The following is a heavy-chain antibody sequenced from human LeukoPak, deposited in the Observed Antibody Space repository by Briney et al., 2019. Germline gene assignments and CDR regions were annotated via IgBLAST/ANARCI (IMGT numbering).Heavy chain of an antibody. J-gene: IGHJ4*02. CDR3: ARVRFGELAFDY. Sequence: ASVKVSCKASGYTFTDYYIHWVRQAPGQGLEWMGRINPSSGGANYAQKFQGRVTMTRDTSISTAYMELKRLRSDDAAVYYCARVRFGELAFDYWGQGTLVTVSS. CDR1: GYTFTDYY. CDR2: INPSSGGA. D-gene: IGHD3-10*01. V-gene: IGHV1-2*06.